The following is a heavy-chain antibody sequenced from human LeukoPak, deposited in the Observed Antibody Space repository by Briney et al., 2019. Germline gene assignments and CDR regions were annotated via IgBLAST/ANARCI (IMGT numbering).Heavy chain of an antibody. CDR3: ARVPGVVGGGYYFDY. D-gene: IGHD3-3*01. J-gene: IGHJ4*02. CDR1: GYTSTSYG. CDR2: ISAYNGNT. V-gene: IGHV1-18*01. Sequence: ASVKVSCKASGYTSTSYGISWVRQAPGQGLEWMGWISAYNGNTNYAQKLQGRVTMTTDTSTSTAYMELRSLRSDDTAVYYCARVPGVVGGGYYFDYWGQGTLVTVSS.